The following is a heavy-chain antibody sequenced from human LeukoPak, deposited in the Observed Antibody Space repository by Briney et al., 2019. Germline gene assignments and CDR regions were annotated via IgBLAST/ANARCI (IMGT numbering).Heavy chain of an antibody. D-gene: IGHD5-12*01. CDR1: GGTFSSYA. J-gene: IGHJ5*02. CDR3: AREGGQQRGYSGYDASFDP. Sequence: SVKVSCKASGGTFSSYAISWVRQAPGQGLEWMGRIIPILGIANYAQKFQGRVTITADKSTSTSYMELSSLRSEDTAVYYCAREGGQQRGYSGYDASFDPWGQGTLVTVSS. V-gene: IGHV1-69*04. CDR2: IIPILGIA.